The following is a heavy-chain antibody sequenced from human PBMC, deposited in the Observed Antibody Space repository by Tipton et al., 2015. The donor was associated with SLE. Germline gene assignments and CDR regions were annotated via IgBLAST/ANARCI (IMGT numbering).Heavy chain of an antibody. CDR2: IRSTGYGGTP. CDR1: GFTFADFA. Sequence: RSLRLSCTASGFTFADFALSWVRQAPGKGLEWVGFIRSTGYGGTPGYAASLEGRFTISVDTSKNQFSLKLSSVTAADTAVYYCARNGNQQLGSLLDYWGQGTLVTVSS. J-gene: IGHJ4*02. D-gene: IGHD6-13*01. V-gene: IGHV3-49*04. CDR3: ARNGNQQLGSLLDY.